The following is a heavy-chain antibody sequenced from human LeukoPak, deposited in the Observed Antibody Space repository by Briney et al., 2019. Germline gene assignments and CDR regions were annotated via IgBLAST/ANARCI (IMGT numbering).Heavy chain of an antibody. CDR1: GGSIDSNSYY. D-gene: IGHD3-9*01. V-gene: IGHV4-39*07. J-gene: IGHJ6*03. CDR2: VYYNGAT. CDR3: ARGMGYFDRFNHYYYYYYMDV. Sequence: SETLSLTCTVSGGSIDSNSYYWGWIRQPPGKGLEWIGSVYYNGATYYNPSLKRRVTISVETSKNQFSLKLSSVTAADTAVYYCARGMGYFDRFNHYYYYYYMDVWGKGTTVTVSS.